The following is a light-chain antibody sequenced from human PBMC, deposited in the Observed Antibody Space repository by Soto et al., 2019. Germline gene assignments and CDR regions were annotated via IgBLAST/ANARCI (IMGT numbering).Light chain of an antibody. CDR2: DAS. J-gene: IGKJ5*01. CDR1: QSVSNY. V-gene: IGKV3-11*01. Sequence: EIVLTQSPGTLSLSPWEIATLSCRASQSVSNYLAWYQQKPGQAPRLLIYDASNRATDIPARFSGSGSGTDFTLTIRSLEPEDFAIYYCQQRANWPLTTFGHGTRLEIK. CDR3: QQRANWPLTT.